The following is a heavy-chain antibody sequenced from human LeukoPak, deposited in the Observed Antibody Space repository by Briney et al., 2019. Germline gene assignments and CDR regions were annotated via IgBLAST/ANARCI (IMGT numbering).Heavy chain of an antibody. V-gene: IGHV4-34*01. Sequence: SSETLSLTCAVYGGSFSGYYWSWIRQPPGKGLEWIGEINHSGSTNYNPSLKSRVTISVDTSKNQFSLKLSSVTAADTAVYYCARGQRRVRFGGELNYWGQGTLATVSS. CDR2: INHSGST. CDR3: ARGQRRVRFGGELNY. CDR1: GGSFSGYY. D-gene: IGHD3-10*01. J-gene: IGHJ4*02.